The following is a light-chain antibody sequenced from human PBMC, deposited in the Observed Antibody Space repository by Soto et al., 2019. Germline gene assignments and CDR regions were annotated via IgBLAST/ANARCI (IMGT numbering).Light chain of an antibody. Sequence: DIPMTQSPSALSAYVGDRVTITCLASQGIKNYLAWYQQKPGEIPKLLIYAASTLESGIPPRFSGSGSGTDFTLTINNLQPEDVATYYCQRYYNAPFTFGGGTKVDIK. CDR1: QGIKNY. CDR2: AAS. V-gene: IGKV1-27*01. CDR3: QRYYNAPFT. J-gene: IGKJ4*01.